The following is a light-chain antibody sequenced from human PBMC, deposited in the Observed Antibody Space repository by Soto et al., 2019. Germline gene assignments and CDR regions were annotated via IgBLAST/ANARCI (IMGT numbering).Light chain of an antibody. Sequence: QSVLTQPASVSGSPGQSITISCTGTSSDVGAYNYVSWFQQHPGKAPKLMIYEVSNRPSGVSNRFSGSRSVSTASLTISGLQPGDEADYYCSSYTISGTYVFGTGTKVTVL. J-gene: IGLJ1*01. CDR3: SSYTISGTYV. CDR2: EVS. CDR1: SSDVGAYNY. V-gene: IGLV2-14*01.